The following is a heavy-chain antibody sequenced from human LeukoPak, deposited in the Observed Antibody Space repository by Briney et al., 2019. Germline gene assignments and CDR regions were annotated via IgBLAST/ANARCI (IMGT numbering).Heavy chain of an antibody. J-gene: IGHJ4*02. V-gene: IGHV4-34*01. CDR3: ARHERTTEGLYYFDY. D-gene: IGHD1-1*01. CDR1: GGSFSGYY. CDR2: INHSGST. Sequence: PSETLSLTCAVYGGSFSGYYWSWIRQPPGKGLEWIGEINHSGSTNYNPSLKSRVTISVDTSKNQFSLKLSSVTAADTAVYYCARHERTTEGLYYFDYWGQGTLVTVSS.